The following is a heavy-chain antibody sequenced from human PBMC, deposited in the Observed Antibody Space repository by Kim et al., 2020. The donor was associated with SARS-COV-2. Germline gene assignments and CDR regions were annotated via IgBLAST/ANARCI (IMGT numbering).Heavy chain of an antibody. D-gene: IGHD3-3*01. V-gene: IGHV3-23*01. J-gene: IGHJ4*02. CDR3: AKDRTIFGVVITCFDY. CDR2: ISGSGGST. Sequence: GGSLRLSCAASGFTFSSYAMSWVRQAPGKGLEWVSAISGSGGSTYYADSVKGRFTISRDNSKNTLYLQMNSLRAEDTAVYYCAKDRTIFGVVITCFDYWGQGTLVTVSS. CDR1: GFTFSSYA.